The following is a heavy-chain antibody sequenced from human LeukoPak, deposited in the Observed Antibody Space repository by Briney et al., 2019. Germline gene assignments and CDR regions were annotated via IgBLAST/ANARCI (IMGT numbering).Heavy chain of an antibody. J-gene: IGHJ6*04. D-gene: IGHD2-2*01. CDR2: INHSGST. CDR3: ARGPSPVVPAARSSSYYYYGMDV. Sequence: SETLSLTCAVCGGSFSGYCWNWIRQPPGKGLEWIGEINHSGSTNYNPSLKSRVTISVDTSKNQFSLKLSSVTAADTAVYYCARGPSPVVPAARSSSYYYYGMDVWGKGTTVTVSS. V-gene: IGHV4-34*01. CDR1: GGSFSGYC.